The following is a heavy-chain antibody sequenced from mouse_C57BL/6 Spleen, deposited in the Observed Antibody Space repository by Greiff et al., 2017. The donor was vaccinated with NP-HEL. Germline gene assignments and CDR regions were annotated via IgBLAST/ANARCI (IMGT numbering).Heavy chain of an antibody. D-gene: IGHD2-1*01. CDR1: GFTFSSYT. J-gene: IGHJ3*01. CDR2: ISGGGGNT. Sequence: EVMLVESGGGLVKPGGSLKLSCAASGFTFSSYTMSWVRQTPEKRLEWVATISGGGGNTYYPDSVKGRFTISRDNAKNTLYLQMSSLRSEDTALYYCARQDYGNYGGFAYWGQGTLVTVSA. CDR3: ARQDYGNYGGFAY. V-gene: IGHV5-9*01.